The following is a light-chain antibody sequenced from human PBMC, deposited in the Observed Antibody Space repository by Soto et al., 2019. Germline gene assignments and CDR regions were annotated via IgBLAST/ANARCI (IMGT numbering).Light chain of an antibody. CDR3: QHFNSYPWT. CDR2: KAS. Sequence: DIQMMQSPSTLSASVGDRVTITCRASQSISSWLAWYQQKPGKAPKLLINKASSLESGVPSRFSGSGSGTEFTLTISSLQPDDFATYYCQHFNSYPWTFGQGTKVDI. CDR1: QSISSW. J-gene: IGKJ1*01. V-gene: IGKV1-5*03.